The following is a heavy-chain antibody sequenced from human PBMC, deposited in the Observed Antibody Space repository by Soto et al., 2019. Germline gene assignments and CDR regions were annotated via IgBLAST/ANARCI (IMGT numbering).Heavy chain of an antibody. CDR1: GDSVSSGNFY. CDR2: VYFTGAV. J-gene: IGHJ5*02. V-gene: IGHV4-61*01. CDR3: ARLRIATNNYKWFDP. D-gene: IGHD2-21*01. Sequence: PSETLSLTCTVSGDSVSSGNFYWTWIRQPSGKGLEWIGYVYFTGAVDYNPSLRDRLTISQDTSERQFSLNLRLVTAADTAVYYCARLRIATNNYKWFDPWGQGTLVTVSS.